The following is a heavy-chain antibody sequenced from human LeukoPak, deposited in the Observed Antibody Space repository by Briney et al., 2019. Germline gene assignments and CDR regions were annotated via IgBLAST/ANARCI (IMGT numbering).Heavy chain of an antibody. CDR1: GGSISSSSYY. CDR2: IYYSGST. J-gene: IGHJ3*02. V-gene: IGHV4-39*07. Sequence: PSDTLSLTCTVSGGSISSSSYYWGWIRQPPGKGLEWIGSIYYSGSTYYNPSLKSRVTISVYTSKNQFSLKLSSVTAADTAVYYCARGRPENIWGQGTMVTVAS. CDR3: ARGRPENI.